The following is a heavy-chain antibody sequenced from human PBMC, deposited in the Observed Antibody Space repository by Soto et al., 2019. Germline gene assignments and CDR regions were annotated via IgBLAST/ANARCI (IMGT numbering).Heavy chain of an antibody. J-gene: IGHJ4*02. CDR2: MSGSGCIK. CDR3: FPPPGAWSDYFDY. Sequence: GGSLRLSCAPPGFSFSSYSMHSVRQAPGKGLDLVPGMSGSGCIKYYADPVKGRFTISRDNSKNTLYLQMNSLRAEDTAVYYCFPPPGAWSDYFDYWGQGTLVTVSS. D-gene: IGHD2-15*01. CDR1: GFSFSSYS. V-gene: IGHV3-30*03.